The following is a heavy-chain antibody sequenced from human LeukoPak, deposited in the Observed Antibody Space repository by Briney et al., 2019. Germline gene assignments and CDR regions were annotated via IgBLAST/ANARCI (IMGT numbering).Heavy chain of an antibody. V-gene: IGHV1-46*01. Sequence: ASVKVSCKASGYTFTSYYMHWVRQAPGQGLEWMGIINPSGGSTSYAQKFQGRVTMTRDTSTSTVYVELSSLRSEDTAVYYCARDRSLRAARGGPSWFDPWGQGTLVTVSS. CDR3: ARDRSLRAARGGPSWFDP. D-gene: IGHD6-6*01. J-gene: IGHJ5*02. CDR2: INPSGGST. CDR1: GYTFTSYY.